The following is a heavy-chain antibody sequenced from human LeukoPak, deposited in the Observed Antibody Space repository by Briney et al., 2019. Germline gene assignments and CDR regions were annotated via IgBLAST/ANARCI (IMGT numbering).Heavy chain of an antibody. D-gene: IGHD6-19*01. Sequence: PGRSLRLSCTASGFTFGDYVMSWFRQAPGKGLEWVGFIRSKAYGGTTEYAASVKGRFTISRDDSKSIAYLQMNSLKTEDTAVYYCTRATKQWLGRNYYYYMDVWGKGTTVTVSS. CDR1: GFTFGDYV. CDR3: TRATKQWLGRNYYYYMDV. V-gene: IGHV3-49*03. CDR2: IRSKAYGGTT. J-gene: IGHJ6*03.